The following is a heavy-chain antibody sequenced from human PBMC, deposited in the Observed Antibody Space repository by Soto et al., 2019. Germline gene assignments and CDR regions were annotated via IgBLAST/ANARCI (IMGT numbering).Heavy chain of an antibody. CDR1: GFPFSSYG. CDR2: IWYDGSNK. CDR3: ASSIN. J-gene: IGHJ4*02. V-gene: IGHV3-33*03. Sequence: GGSLRLSCAASGFPFSSYGMHWVRQAPGKGLDWVGVIWYDGSNKDYAESVKGRFTISRDNSKNMLYLQMNSLRADDTAVYYCASSINWGQGTLVTVSS.